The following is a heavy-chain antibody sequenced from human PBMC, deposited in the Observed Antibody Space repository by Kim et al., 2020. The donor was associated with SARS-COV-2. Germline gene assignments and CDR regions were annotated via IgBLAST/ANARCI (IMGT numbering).Heavy chain of an antibody. D-gene: IGHD1-26*01. V-gene: IGHV4-34*13. Sequence: NPSLKIRVTISVGTSKNQFSLKLSSVTAADTTVYYCARGLGSGSYYWFDPWGQGTLVTVSS. CDR3: ARGLGSGSYYWFDP. J-gene: IGHJ5*02.